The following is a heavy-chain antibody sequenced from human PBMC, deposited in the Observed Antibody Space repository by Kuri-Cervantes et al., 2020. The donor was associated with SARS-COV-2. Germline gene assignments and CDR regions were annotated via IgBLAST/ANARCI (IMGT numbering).Heavy chain of an antibody. Sequence: GSLRLSCTVSGDTISSYSGSFHYWPWIRQPPGKGLEWIGSIYHDGSTYSNPSLKGRVTISVDTSKNQISPKLSSVTAADTAVYYCASRGLTVVPTWGQGILVTVSS. CDR1: GDTISSYSGSFHY. V-gene: IGHV4-39*01. CDR2: IYHDGST. J-gene: IGHJ4*02. CDR3: ASRGLTVVPT. D-gene: IGHD2-2*01.